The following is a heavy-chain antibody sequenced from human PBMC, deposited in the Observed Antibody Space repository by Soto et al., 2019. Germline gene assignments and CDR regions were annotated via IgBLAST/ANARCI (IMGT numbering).Heavy chain of an antibody. CDR1: GYTFTSYG. CDR2: INAANGDT. Sequence: ASVKVSCKASGYTFTSYGIHWVRQAPGQRLEWMGWINAANGDTKYSPKFQGRVTITRDTSASTAYMELSSLRSEDTAVYYCVRRHVSATGIDWFDPRGQGTLVTV. J-gene: IGHJ5*02. V-gene: IGHV1-3*01. CDR3: VRRHVSATGIDWFDP. D-gene: IGHD6-13*01.